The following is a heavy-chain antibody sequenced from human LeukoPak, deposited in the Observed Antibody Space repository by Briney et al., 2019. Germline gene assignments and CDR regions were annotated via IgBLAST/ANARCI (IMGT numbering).Heavy chain of an antibody. CDR3: ARPSATYSSGWFFDYYMDV. CDR2: INPNSGDT. V-gene: IGHV1-2*02. Sequence: GASVKVSCKASGYTFTGYFMRWVRQAPGQGLEWMGWINPNSGDTNYAQKFQGRVTMTRDTSISTAYMELSRLRSDDTAVYCCARPSATYSSGWFFDYYMDVWGKGTTVTVSS. J-gene: IGHJ6*03. CDR1: GYTFTGYF. D-gene: IGHD6-19*01.